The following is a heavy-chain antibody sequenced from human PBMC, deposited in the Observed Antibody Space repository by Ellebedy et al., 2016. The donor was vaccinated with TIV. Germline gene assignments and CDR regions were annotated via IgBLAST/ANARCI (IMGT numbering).Heavy chain of an antibody. CDR1: GFSLSTSGMC. Sequence: SGPTLVKPTQTLTLTCTFSGFSLSTSGMCVSWIRQPPGKALEWLALIDWDDDKYYSTSLKTRLTISKDTSKNQVVLTMTNMDPVDTATYYCAHIADERGYSGYDYLDYWGQGTLVTVSS. J-gene: IGHJ4*02. CDR3: AHIADERGYSGYDYLDY. CDR2: IDWDDDK. V-gene: IGHV2-70*01. D-gene: IGHD5-12*01.